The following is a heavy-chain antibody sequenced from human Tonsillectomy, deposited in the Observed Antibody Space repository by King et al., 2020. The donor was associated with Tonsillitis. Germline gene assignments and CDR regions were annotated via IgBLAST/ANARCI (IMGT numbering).Heavy chain of an antibody. V-gene: IGHV3-66*01. CDR3: ARGRPLRS. J-gene: IGHJ5*02. CDR1: GFTVGSNY. CDR2: IYISGTT. D-gene: IGHD4-17*01. Sequence: VQLVESGGGLVQPGGSLRLSCAVSGFTVGSNYMNWVRLAPGKGLEWVSIIYISGTTYYTDSVKGRFTISRDNSKNTLYLEMNRLRAEDTAVYFCARGRPLRSWGQGTLVTVSS.